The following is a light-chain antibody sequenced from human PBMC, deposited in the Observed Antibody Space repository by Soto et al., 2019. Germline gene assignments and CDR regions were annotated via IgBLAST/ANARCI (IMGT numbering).Light chain of an antibody. V-gene: IGLV1-40*01. J-gene: IGLJ1*01. CDR1: SSNIGAGYD. CDR2: GNS. CDR3: QSYDGSLSGYV. Sequence: QLVLTQPPSVSGAPGQRGTISCTGSSSNIGAGYDVHWYQQLPGTAPKLLIYGNSNRPSGVPDRFSGSKSGTSASLAITGLQAEDEADYYCQSYDGSLSGYVFGTGTKLTVL.